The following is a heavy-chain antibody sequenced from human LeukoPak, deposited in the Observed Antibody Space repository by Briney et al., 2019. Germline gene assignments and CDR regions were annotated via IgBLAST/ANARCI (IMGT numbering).Heavy chain of an antibody. CDR1: GFTFSSYA. V-gene: IGHV3-23*01. CDR3: AKDHKLGYCSSTSCYPFDY. CDR2: IIGSGGST. Sequence: GGSLRLSCAAYGFTFSSYAMSWDRQAQGKVLEWVSAIIGSGGSTYYADSGKGRFTISRDNSKNTLYLQMNSLRAEDTAVYYCAKDHKLGYCSSTSCYPFDYWGQGTLVTVSS. J-gene: IGHJ4*02. D-gene: IGHD2-2*01.